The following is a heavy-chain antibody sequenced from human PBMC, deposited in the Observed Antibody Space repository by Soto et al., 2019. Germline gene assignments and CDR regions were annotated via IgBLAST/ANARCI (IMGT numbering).Heavy chain of an antibody. CDR3: AREYYDILTGYYFIDY. D-gene: IGHD3-9*01. Sequence: ASVKVSCKASGYTFTSYYIHWVRQAPGQGLEWMGIINPSGGSTSYAQKFQGRVTMTRDTSTSTVYMELSSLRSEDTAVYYCAREYYDILTGYYFIDYWGQGTLVTVSS. V-gene: IGHV1-46*03. CDR1: GYTFTSYY. J-gene: IGHJ4*02. CDR2: INPSGGST.